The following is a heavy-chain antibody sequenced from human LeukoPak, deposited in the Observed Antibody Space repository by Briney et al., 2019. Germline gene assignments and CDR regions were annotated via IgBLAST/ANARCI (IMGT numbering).Heavy chain of an antibody. J-gene: IGHJ4*02. CDR3: AREWHLDR. D-gene: IGHD1-1*01. CDR1: DGSINTPNYY. Sequence: PSETLSLTCTVSDGSINTPNYYWGWIRQPPGKGLEWIVNIFYRESTYYGPSLKSRITISLDTSKNQFSLKLSSVTAADTAVYYCAREWHLDRWGQGTLVTVSS. V-gene: IGHV4-39*07. CDR2: IFYREST.